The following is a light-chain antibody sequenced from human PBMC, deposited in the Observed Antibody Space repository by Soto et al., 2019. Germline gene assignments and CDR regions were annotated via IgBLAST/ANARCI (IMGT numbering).Light chain of an antibody. CDR2: SNT. Sequence: QSVLTQPPSGSGAPGQTGTISCTGSSSKIGAGFDVHWYQQVPGTAPKLVLYSNTARPSGVPDRFSGSRSGSSGPLAITGLQPEDEADYYCQSYDSGVTGCVFGTGTQLTVL. CDR1: SSKIGAGFD. J-gene: IGLJ1*01. CDR3: QSYDSGVTGCV. V-gene: IGLV1-40*01.